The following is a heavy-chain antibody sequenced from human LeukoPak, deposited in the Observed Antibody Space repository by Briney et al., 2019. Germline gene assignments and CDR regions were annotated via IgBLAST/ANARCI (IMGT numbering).Heavy chain of an antibody. D-gene: IGHD3-9*01. V-gene: IGHV1-2*02. CDR2: INPNSGGT. J-gene: IGHJ5*02. CDR1: GYTFTGYY. CDR3: AASSPYYDISTDP. Sequence: ASVKVSCKASGYTFTGYYMHWVRQAPGQGLEWMGWINPNSGGTNYAQKFQGRVTMTEDTSTDTAYMELSSLRSEDTAVYYCAASSPYYDISTDPWGQGTLVTVSS.